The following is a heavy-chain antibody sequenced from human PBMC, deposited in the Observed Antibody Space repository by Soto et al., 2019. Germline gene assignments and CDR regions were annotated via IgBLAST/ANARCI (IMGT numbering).Heavy chain of an antibody. V-gene: IGHV4-59*08. D-gene: IGHD3-22*01. Sequence: QIQLQESGPGLVTPSETLSLSCTVSDGSITPNYYTWVRQPPGKGLEWIGYVYYAGTTTYHPSLKSRVTISIDTSKNEVSLKLTSVTTADTAVYYCARLGAYYQALDSWGQGTLVTVSS. J-gene: IGHJ4*02. CDR1: DGSITPNY. CDR2: VYYAGTT. CDR3: ARLGAYYQALDS.